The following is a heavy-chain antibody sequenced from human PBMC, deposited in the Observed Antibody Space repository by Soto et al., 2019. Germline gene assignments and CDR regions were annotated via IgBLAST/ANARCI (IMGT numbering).Heavy chain of an antibody. V-gene: IGHV3-23*01. CDR3: ARGDRGGSGSPASYYYSGLDV. CDR2: VSAGGDMP. Sequence: DVQLLESGGHLVQPGGSLRLSCAASGFTFSSYAMSWVRQAPGKGLEWVSSVSAGGDMPYYSDSVKGRFTISRDNSNNALFLQVNSLRIEDTALYYCARGDRGGSGSPASYYYSGLDVWGQGTTVTVS. D-gene: IGHD3-10*01. J-gene: IGHJ6*02. CDR1: GFTFSSYA.